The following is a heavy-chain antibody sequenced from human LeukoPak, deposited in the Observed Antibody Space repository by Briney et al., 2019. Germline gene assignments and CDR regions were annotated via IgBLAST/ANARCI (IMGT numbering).Heavy chain of an antibody. CDR1: GFTFSGSA. CDR3: TRHLRGSSGYYNWFDP. Sequence: PGGSLRLSCAASGFTFSGSAMHWVRQASGKGLEWVGRIRSKANSYATAYAASVKGRFTISRDDSKNTAYLQMNSLKTEDTAVYYCTRHLRGSSGYYNWFDPWGQGTLVTVSS. CDR2: IRSKANSYAT. J-gene: IGHJ5*02. V-gene: IGHV3-73*01. D-gene: IGHD3-22*01.